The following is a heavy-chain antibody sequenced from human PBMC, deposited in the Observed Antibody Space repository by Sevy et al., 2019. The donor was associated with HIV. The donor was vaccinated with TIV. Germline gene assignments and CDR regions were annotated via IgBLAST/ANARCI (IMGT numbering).Heavy chain of an antibody. CDR1: GGSITPYY. CDR3: ARGGRVTDYGLDV. V-gene: IGHV4-59*01. CDR2: IYYSGST. J-gene: IGHJ6*02. D-gene: IGHD5-18*01. Sequence: SENLSLTCTVSGGSITPYYWNWIRQPPGKGLEWIGFIYYSGSTNYSPSLKSRVTISVDTSNKQFSLNLSSVTAADTAVYYCARGGRVTDYGLDVWGQGTTVTVSS.